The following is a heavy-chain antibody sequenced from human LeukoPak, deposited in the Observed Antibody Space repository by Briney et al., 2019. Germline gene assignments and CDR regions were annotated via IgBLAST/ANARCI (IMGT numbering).Heavy chain of an antibody. CDR1: GYTFIVYY. V-gene: IGHV1-2*02. D-gene: IGHD7-27*01. J-gene: IGHJ2*01. Sequence: ASVRVSFKASGYTFIVYYIHWVRQAPGQGREWMGWINSNRGDTNYAQKFQGRVTMTRDTSISTAYMEVNRLTSDDTAVYYCARDVTGDQSWFFDLWGRGTLVTVSS. CDR3: ARDVTGDQSWFFDL. CDR2: INSNRGDT.